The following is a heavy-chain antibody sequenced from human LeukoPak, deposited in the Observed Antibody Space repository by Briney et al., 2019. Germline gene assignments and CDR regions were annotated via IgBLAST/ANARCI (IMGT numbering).Heavy chain of an antibody. CDR2: INHSGST. D-gene: IGHD3-9*01. J-gene: IGHJ3*02. CDR3: ARGGTLRYFDWLSDAFDI. Sequence: SETPSLTCAVYGGSFSGYYWRWIRQPPGKGLEWIGEINHSGSTNYNPSLKSRVTISVDTSKNQFSLKLSSVTAADTAVYYCARGGTLRYFDWLSDAFDIWGQGTMVTVSS. CDR1: GGSFSGYY. V-gene: IGHV4-34*01.